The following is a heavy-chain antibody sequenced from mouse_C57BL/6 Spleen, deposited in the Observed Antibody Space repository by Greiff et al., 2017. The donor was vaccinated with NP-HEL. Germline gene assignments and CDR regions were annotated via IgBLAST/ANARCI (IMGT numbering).Heavy chain of an antibody. CDR2: INPSTGGT. D-gene: IGHD1-1*01. J-gene: IGHJ1*03. CDR1: GYSFTGYY. Sequence: VQLKQSGPELVKPGASVKISCKASGYSFTGYYMNWVKQSPEKSLEWIGEINPSTGGTTYNQKFKAKATLTVDKSSSTAYMQLKSLTSEDSAVYYCARSYYYGSSYVWYFDVWGTGTTVTVSS. V-gene: IGHV1-42*01. CDR3: ARSYYYGSSYVWYFDV.